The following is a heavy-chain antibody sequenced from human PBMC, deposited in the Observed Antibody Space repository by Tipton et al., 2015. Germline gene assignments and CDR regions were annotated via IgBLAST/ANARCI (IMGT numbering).Heavy chain of an antibody. CDR1: GVSISGTSYY. CDR2: VHYSGST. D-gene: IGHD4-23*01. CDR3: ARARGRHGGLFDS. V-gene: IGHV4-39*01. J-gene: IGHJ4*02. Sequence: PGLVKPSETLSLTCTVSGVSISGTSYYWGWIRQPPGKGLEWIGSVHYSGSTYYNPSLKSRVTISVDTSKNQFSLKMSSVTASDTAVYYCARARGRHGGLFDSWGQGILVTVSS.